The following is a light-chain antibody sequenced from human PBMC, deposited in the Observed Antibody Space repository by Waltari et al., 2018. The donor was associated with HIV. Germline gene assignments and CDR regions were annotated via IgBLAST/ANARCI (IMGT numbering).Light chain of an antibody. V-gene: IGLV1-40*01. CDR2: GHS. CDR3: QSYDSSLSGSV. J-gene: IGLJ2*01. Sequence: QAVLTQPPSVPGAPGLTVTISCTGSSSNIGAGYDVHWYQQLPGTAPKLLIYGHSNRPSGVPDRFSGSKSGTSASLAIAGLQAEDEAEYYCQSYDSSLSGSVFGGGTKLTVL. CDR1: SSNIGAGYD.